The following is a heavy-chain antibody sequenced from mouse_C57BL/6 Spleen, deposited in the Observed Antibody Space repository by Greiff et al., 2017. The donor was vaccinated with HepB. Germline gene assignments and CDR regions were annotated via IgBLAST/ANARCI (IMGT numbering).Heavy chain of an antibody. CDR2: IYPGSGNT. D-gene: IGHD1-1*01. Sequence: VKLQESGAELVRPGASVKLSCKASGYTFTDYYINWVKQRPGQGLEWIARIYPGSGNTYYNEKFKGKATLTAEKSSSTAYMQLSSLTSEDSAVYFCASSTVYAMDYWGQGTSVTVSS. J-gene: IGHJ4*01. V-gene: IGHV1-76*01. CDR3: ASSTVYAMDY. CDR1: GYTFTDYY.